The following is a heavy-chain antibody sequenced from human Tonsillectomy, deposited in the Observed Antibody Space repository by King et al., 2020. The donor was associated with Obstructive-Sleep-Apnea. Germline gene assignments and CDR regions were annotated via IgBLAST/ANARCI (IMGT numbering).Heavy chain of an antibody. D-gene: IGHD5-12*01. CDR3: ARNRGVEDYGGYGDYFDY. CDR1: GGPISNYY. CDR2: MYYSGNT. V-gene: IGHV4-59*08. Sequence: QLQDSGPGLVKPSETLSLTCTVSGGPISNYYWSWIRQPPGKGLEWIGYMYYSGNTNFNPSLKSRVTISADTSKIQFSLRLSSVTAADTAVYYCARNRGVEDYGGYGDYFDYWGQGTLVTVSS. J-gene: IGHJ4*02.